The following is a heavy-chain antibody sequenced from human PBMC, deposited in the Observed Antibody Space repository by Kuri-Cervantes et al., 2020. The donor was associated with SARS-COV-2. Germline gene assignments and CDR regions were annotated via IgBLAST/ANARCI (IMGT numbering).Heavy chain of an antibody. V-gene: IGHV3-33*01. J-gene: IGHJ4*02. D-gene: IGHD6-19*01. Sequence: GGSLRLSCAASGFTFSSYGMHWVRQAPGKGLEWVAVIWYDGSNKYYADSVKGRFTISRDNSKNTLYLQMNSLRAEDTAVYYCARGRRAVAGRRNGFNYWGQGTLVTVSS. CDR3: ARGRRAVAGRRNGFNY. CDR1: GFTFSSYG. CDR2: IWYDGSNK.